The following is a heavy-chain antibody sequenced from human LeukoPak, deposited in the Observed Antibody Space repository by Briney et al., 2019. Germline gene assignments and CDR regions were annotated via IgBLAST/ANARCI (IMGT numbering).Heavy chain of an antibody. Sequence: PGGSLRLSCAASRFTFSAYSMSWVRQAPGKGLEWVSAISGSGGNTYYADSVKGRFTISRDNSKNTLYLQMSSLRAEDTAAYYCARGGILYGMDVWGQGTTVTVSS. J-gene: IGHJ6*02. CDR3: ARGGILYGMDV. CDR1: RFTFSAYS. D-gene: IGHD6-13*01. V-gene: IGHV3-23*01. CDR2: ISGSGGNT.